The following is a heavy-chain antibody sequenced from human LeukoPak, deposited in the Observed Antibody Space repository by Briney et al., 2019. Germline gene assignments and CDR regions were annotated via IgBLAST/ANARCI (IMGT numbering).Heavy chain of an antibody. D-gene: IGHD3-10*01. CDR3: ARGSTLIRGFDY. V-gene: IGHV4-31*03. Sequence: SQTLSLTCTVSGCSISSGDYYWNWIRQHPEKSLEWIGYIFYSGSAYYNPSLKSRVTISVDTSKNQFSLKLSSVTAADTAVYYCARGSTLIRGFDYWGQGTLVTVSS. CDR1: GCSISSGDYY. CDR2: IFYSGSA. J-gene: IGHJ4*02.